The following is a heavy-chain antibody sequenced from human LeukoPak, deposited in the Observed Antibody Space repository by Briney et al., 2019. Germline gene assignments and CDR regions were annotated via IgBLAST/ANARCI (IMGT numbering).Heavy chain of an antibody. CDR2: FNPETGDT. CDR1: GYTFTGYY. CDR3: AREGLYSSSSDFDY. J-gene: IGHJ4*02. V-gene: IGHV1-2*02. D-gene: IGHD6-13*01. Sequence: ASVKVSCKASGYTFTGYYVHWVRQAPGQGLQWMGYFNPETGDTKYAQKLQGRVTMTRDTSISTAYMELSGLRSDDTAVYYCAREGLYSSSSDFDYWGQGTLVTVSS.